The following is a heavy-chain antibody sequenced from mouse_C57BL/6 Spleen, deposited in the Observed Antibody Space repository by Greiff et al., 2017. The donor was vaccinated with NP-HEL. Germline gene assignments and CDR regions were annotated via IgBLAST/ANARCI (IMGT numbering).Heavy chain of an antibody. Sequence: QVQLQQSGPELVKPGASVKISCKASGYAFSSSWMNWVKQRPGKGLEWIGRIYPGDGDTNYNGKFKGKATLTADKSSSTAYMQLSSLTSEDSAVYSCAGSGYYYGSTPYYFDYWGQGTTLTVSS. CDR3: AGSGYYYGSTPYYFDY. CDR2: IYPGDGDT. D-gene: IGHD1-1*01. V-gene: IGHV1-82*01. CDR1: GYAFSSSW. J-gene: IGHJ2*01.